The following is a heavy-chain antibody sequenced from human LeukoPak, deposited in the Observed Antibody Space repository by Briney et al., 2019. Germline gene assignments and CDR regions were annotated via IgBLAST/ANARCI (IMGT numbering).Heavy chain of an antibody. Sequence: SETLSLTCTVSGGSISSYYWSWIRQPAGKGLEWIGRIYTSGSTNYNPSLKSRVTMSVDTSKNQFSLRLSSVTAADTAVYYCARSHLGDGSSWWRRLFDYWGQGTLVTVSS. V-gene: IGHV4-4*07. D-gene: IGHD6-13*01. CDR1: GGSISSYY. J-gene: IGHJ4*02. CDR2: IYTSGST. CDR3: ARSHLGDGSSWWRRLFDY.